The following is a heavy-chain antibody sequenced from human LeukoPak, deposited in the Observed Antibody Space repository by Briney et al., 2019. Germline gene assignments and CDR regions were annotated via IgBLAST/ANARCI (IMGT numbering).Heavy chain of an antibody. CDR3: ARGSRNWNYGLGYFDL. CDR2: IHHSGST. V-gene: IGHV4-30-2*01. Sequence: SQTLSLTCTVSGGSISSGDYYWSWIRQPPGKGLEWIGYIHHSGSTYYNSSLKSRGTISVDRSKNQFSLKLSSVTAADTAMYYCARGSRNWNYGLGYFDLWGRGTLVTVSS. D-gene: IGHD1-7*01. CDR1: GGSISSGDYY. J-gene: IGHJ2*01.